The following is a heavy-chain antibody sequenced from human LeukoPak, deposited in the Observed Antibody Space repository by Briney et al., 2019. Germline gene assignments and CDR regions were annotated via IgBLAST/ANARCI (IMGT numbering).Heavy chain of an antibody. J-gene: IGHJ6*02. Sequence: PGGSLRLSCAASGFTLHFYSLNWVRQAPGKGLEWISFISHMGDTTYYADSVKGRFTISRDNAKNSLFPQMNSLRVEDTAVYYCARSRRGSGYYFGLDVWGRGTTVTVSS. CDR3: ARSRRGSGYYFGLDV. CDR1: GFTLHFYS. D-gene: IGHD2-15*01. CDR2: ISHMGDTT. V-gene: IGHV3-48*01.